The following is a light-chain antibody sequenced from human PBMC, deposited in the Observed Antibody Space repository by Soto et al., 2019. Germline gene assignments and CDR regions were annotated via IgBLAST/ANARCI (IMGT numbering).Light chain of an antibody. CDR2: EGN. CDR1: SSDVGSYNL. J-gene: IGLJ2*01. CDR3: CSYAGTNSVV. Sequence: QSVLTQPASVSGSPGQSMTISCTGTSSDVGSYNLVSWYQHHPGKAPKLIIYEGNKRPSGVSHRFSGSKSGNTASLTISGLQAEDEAHYYCCSYAGTNSVVFGGGTKVTVL. V-gene: IGLV2-23*01.